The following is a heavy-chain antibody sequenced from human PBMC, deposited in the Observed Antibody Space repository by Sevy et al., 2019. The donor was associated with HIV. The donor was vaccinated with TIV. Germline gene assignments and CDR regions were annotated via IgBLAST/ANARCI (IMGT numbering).Heavy chain of an antibody. CDR2: IKPDGTEK. V-gene: IGHV3-7*01. CDR3: ATGRDSRWLAY. Sequence: GGSLRLSCGGSGFTLSTYWTSWVRQAPGKGLEWVANIKPDGTEKFYVDSVEGRFTIYRDHAENTVSLQLNNLRPEDTALYYCATGRDSRWLAYWGQGTLVTVSS. CDR1: GFTLSTYW. D-gene: IGHD3-9*01. J-gene: IGHJ4*02.